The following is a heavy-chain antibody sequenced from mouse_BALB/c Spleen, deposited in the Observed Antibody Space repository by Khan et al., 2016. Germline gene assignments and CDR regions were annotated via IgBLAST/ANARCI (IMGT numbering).Heavy chain of an antibody. D-gene: IGHD1-1*01. CDR3: ARGDYDGNYAMDY. CDR1: GYSFTGYY. Sequence: LVKTGASVKITCKVSGYSFTGYYIHWVKQSHGKGLEWIGYISCYNGATNYNQKFRGKATFTVDTSSSTVYMQFNSLTSEDAAVYYCARGDYDGNYAMDYWGQGTSVTVSS. CDR2: ISCYNGAT. J-gene: IGHJ4*01. V-gene: IGHV1S34*01.